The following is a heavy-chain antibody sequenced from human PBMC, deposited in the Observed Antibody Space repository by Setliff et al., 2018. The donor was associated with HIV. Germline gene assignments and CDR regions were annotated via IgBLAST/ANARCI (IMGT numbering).Heavy chain of an antibody. V-gene: IGHV1-2*02. CDR1: GYSFSDYY. CDR3: ARDTSSSY. J-gene: IGHJ4*02. D-gene: IGHD2-2*01. Sequence: ASVKVSCKASGYSFSDYYIHWVRQAPGHGFQWMGWISPKYGGINYAQNFQGRVTMTRDTSISTAYMELSSLGSDDTAVYFCARDTSSSYWGQGTPVTVPQ. CDR2: ISPKYGGI.